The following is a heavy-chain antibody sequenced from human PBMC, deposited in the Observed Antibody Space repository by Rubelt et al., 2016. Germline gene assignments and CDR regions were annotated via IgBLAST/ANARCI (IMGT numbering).Heavy chain of an antibody. V-gene: IGHV4-59*08. CDR1: GGSISSYY. CDR3: ARHLVVDDDAFDI. Sequence: QVQLQESGPGLVKPSETLSLTCTVSGGSISSYYWSWIRQPPGKGLEWIGYIYYSGSTNYNPSLKSRVTISVDTSKNQFSLKLSSVTAADTAVYYCARHLVVDDDAFDIWGQGTMVTVSS. D-gene: IGHD2-21*01. CDR2: IYYSGST. J-gene: IGHJ3*02.